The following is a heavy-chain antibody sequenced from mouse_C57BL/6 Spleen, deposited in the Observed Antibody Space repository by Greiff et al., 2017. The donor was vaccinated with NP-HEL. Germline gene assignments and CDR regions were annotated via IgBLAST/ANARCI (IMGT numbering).Heavy chain of an antibody. D-gene: IGHD2-1*01. Sequence: VKLQESGAELVKPGASVKMSCKASGYTFTTYPIEWMKQNHGKSLEWIGNFHPYNDDTKYNEKFKGKATLTVEKSSSTVYLELSRLTSDDSAVYYCARGIYYGKGYAMDYWGQGTSVTVSS. CDR2: FHPYNDDT. CDR3: ARGIYYGKGYAMDY. CDR1: GYTFTTYP. V-gene: IGHV1-47*01. J-gene: IGHJ4*01.